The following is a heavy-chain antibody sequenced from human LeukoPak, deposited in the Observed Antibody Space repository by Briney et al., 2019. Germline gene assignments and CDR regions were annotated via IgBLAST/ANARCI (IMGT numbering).Heavy chain of an antibody. Sequence: RGSLRLSCAASGFTFDDYGMSWVRQAPGKGLEWVSGINWNGGSTGYADSVKGRFTISRDTAKNSLYIQMNSLRAEDTALYYCARGDPYYDILTGPGDAFDIWGQGTMVTVSS. J-gene: IGHJ3*02. CDR1: GFTFDDYG. CDR3: ARGDPYYDILTGPGDAFDI. V-gene: IGHV3-20*04. D-gene: IGHD3-9*01. CDR2: INWNGGST.